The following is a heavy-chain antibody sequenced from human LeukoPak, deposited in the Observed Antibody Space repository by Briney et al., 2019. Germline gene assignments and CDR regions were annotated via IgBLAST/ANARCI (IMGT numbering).Heavy chain of an antibody. CDR1: GYTFTSYA. Sequence: ASVKVSCKASGYTFTSYAISWVRQAPGQGLEWMGRIIPILGIANYAQKFQGRVTITADKSTSTAYMELSSLRSEDTAAYYCARSPCSSTSCYRFDYWGQGTLVTVSS. J-gene: IGHJ4*02. D-gene: IGHD2-2*01. V-gene: IGHV1-69*04. CDR2: IIPILGIA. CDR3: ARSPCSSTSCYRFDY.